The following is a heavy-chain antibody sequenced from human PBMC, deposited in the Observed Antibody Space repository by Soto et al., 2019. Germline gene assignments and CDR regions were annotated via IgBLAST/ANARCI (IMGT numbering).Heavy chain of an antibody. CDR1: GFTFSSYA. D-gene: IGHD3-10*01. CDR3: AKDPTLYYYGSGSSPSDY. V-gene: IGHV3-23*01. Sequence: VQLLESGGGLVQPGGSLRLSCAASGFTFSSYAMSWVRQAPGKGLEWVSAISGSGGSTYYADSVKGRFTISRDNSKNTLYLQMNSLRAEDTAVYYCAKDPTLYYYGSGSSPSDYWGQGTLVTVSS. J-gene: IGHJ4*02. CDR2: ISGSGGST.